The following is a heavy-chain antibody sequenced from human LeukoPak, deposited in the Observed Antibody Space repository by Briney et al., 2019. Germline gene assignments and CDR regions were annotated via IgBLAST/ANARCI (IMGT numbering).Heavy chain of an antibody. V-gene: IGHV1-2*02. Sequence: ASVKVSCKASGYTFTGYYMHLVRQAPGQGLEWMGWINPNSGGTNYAQKFQGRVTMTRDTSISTAYMELSRLRSDDTAVYYCARLPYYYYYMDVWGKGTTVTVSS. CDR3: ARLPYYYYYMDV. J-gene: IGHJ6*03. CDR2: INPNSGGT. CDR1: GYTFTGYY.